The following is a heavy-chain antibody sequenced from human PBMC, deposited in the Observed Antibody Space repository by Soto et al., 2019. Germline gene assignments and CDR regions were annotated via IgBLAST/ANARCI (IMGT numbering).Heavy chain of an antibody. D-gene: IGHD3-16*01. J-gene: IGHJ4*02. CDR2: ISGSGGGT. Sequence: EVQLVDSGGDLVQPGGSLRLSCAASGFSCSSHVMSWVRQAPGKGLEWVSSISGSGGGTYYADSVKGRFISSRDNSKNPLELQMNSLRVDDTAVYYCAQGGCDYWGQGTLVTVSS. CDR1: GFSCSSHV. V-gene: IGHV3-23*04. CDR3: AQGGCDY.